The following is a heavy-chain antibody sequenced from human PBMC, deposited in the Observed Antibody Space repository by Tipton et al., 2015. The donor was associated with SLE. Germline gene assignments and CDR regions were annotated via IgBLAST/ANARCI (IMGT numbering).Heavy chain of an antibody. J-gene: IGHJ3*02. CDR1: GGSISSYY. CDR2: IYYSGST. V-gene: IGHV4-59*08. D-gene: IGHD7-27*01. CDR3: ARHISPLGAFDI. Sequence: TLSPTCTGSGGSISSYYWSWIRQPPGKGLEWIGYIYYSGSTNYNPSLKSRVTISVDTSKNQFSLKLSSVTAADTAVYYCARHISPLGAFDIWGQGTMVTVSS.